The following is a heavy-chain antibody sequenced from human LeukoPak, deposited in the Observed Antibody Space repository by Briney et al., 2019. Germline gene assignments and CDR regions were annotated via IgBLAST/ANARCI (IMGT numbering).Heavy chain of an antibody. CDR2: ISGSGTTI. J-gene: IGHJ1*01. Sequence: GGSLRLSCAASGFTFSNYAMHWVRQAPGKGLEWVSYISGSGTTIYSADSVKGRFTISRDNAKNSLYLQMNSLRAEDTAVYYCAREDSGTSAEYFQHWGQGTLVSVSS. CDR3: AREDSGTSAEYFQH. V-gene: IGHV3-48*03. D-gene: IGHD2-8*01. CDR1: GFTFSNYA.